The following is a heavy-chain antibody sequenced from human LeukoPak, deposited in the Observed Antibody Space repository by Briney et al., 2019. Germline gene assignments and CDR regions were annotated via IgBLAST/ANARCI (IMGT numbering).Heavy chain of an antibody. D-gene: IGHD6-19*01. CDR3: AREVAGTIGY. CDR1: GGSISSYY. V-gene: IGHV4-59*01. CDR2: IYYSGST. Sequence: SETLSLTCTVSGGSISSYYWSWIRQPPGKGLEWIGYIYYSGSTNYNPSLKSRVTISVDTSKNQFSLKLSSVTAADTAVYYCAREVAGTIGYWGQGPLVTVSS. J-gene: IGHJ4*02.